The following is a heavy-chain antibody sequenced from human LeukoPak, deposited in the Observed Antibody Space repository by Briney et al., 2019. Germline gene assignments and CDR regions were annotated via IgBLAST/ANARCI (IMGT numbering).Heavy chain of an antibody. CDR1: GFTFSSYS. J-gene: IGHJ4*02. V-gene: IGHV3-48*04. CDR3: AKGRYAPTFYYFDY. Sequence: QSGGSLRLSCAASGFTFSSYSMNWVRQAPGKGLEWVSYISSSSSTIYYADSVKGRFTISRDNAKNSLYLQMNSLRAEDTALYYCAKGRYAPTFYYFDYWGQGTLVTVSS. D-gene: IGHD2-2*01. CDR2: ISSSSSTI.